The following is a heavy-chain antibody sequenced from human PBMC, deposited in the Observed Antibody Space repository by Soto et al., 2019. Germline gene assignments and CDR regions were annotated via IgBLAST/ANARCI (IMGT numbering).Heavy chain of an antibody. CDR1: GFTFSSYA. CDR3: ARGGRLYGDYGGGYFDY. D-gene: IGHD4-17*01. CDR2: ISYDGSNK. J-gene: IGHJ4*02. Sequence: QVQLVESGGGVVQPGRSLRLSCAASGFTFSSYAMHWVRQAPGKGLEWVAVISYDGSNKYYADSVKGRFTISRDNSKNTLYLQMNSLRAEDTAVYYCARGGRLYGDYGGGYFDYWGQGTLVTVSS. V-gene: IGHV3-30-3*01.